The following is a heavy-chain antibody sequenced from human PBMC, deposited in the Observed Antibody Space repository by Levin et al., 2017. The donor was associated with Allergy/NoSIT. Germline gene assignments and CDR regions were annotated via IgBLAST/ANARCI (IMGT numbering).Heavy chain of an antibody. CDR2: IYSGGST. Sequence: ASVKVSCAASGFTVSSNYMSWVRQAPGKGLEWVSVIYSGGSTSYADSVKGRFTISRDNSKNTVYLQMNSLRADDTAVYYCARSPYYYYYMDVWGKGTTVTVSS. V-gene: IGHV3-53*01. CDR1: GFTVSSNY. J-gene: IGHJ6*03. CDR3: ARSPYYYYYMDV.